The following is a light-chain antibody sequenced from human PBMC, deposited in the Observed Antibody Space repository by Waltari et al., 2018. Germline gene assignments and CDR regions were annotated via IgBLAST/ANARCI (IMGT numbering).Light chain of an antibody. Sequence: DIVMTQSPDSLAVSLGERVTINCRSSQSVLYLSNRQNYLAWYQLKPGRPPKMLIYWASFRDSGVPDRFSGSGSGTDFTLTISNLQAEDVAVYYCQQYYDSYTFGQGTKVEV. J-gene: IGKJ1*01. CDR3: QQYYDSYT. CDR1: QSVLYLSNRQNY. V-gene: IGKV4-1*01. CDR2: WAS.